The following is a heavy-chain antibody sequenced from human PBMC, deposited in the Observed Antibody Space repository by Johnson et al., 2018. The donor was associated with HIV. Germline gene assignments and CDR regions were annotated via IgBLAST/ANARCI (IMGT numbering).Heavy chain of an antibody. D-gene: IGHD3-16*01. V-gene: IGHV3-30*04. CDR2: ISYDGSNK. J-gene: IGHJ3*02. CDR3: AKAQDYVWGSPGAFDI. CDR1: GFTFSSYA. Sequence: QVQLVESGGGVVQPGRSLRLSCAVSGFTFSSYAMHWVRQAPGKGLEWVTVISYDGSNKYYADSVKGRFTISRDNAKNSLFLQMNSLRAEDTALYYCAKAQDYVWGSPGAFDIWGQGTMVTVSS.